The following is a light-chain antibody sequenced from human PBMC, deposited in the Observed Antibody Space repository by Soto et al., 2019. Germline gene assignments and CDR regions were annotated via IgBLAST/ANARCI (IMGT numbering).Light chain of an antibody. CDR2: GAS. J-gene: IGKJ1*01. Sequence: EIVMTQSPATLSVSPGERVTLSCRASQSFSSNLAWYQHKPGQAPRLLIYGASTRAPGIPARFSGSGSGTEFTLTISSLQSEDSAVYSCQQYSNWPRTFGQGTKVDIK. V-gene: IGKV3-15*01. CDR3: QQYSNWPRT. CDR1: QSFSSN.